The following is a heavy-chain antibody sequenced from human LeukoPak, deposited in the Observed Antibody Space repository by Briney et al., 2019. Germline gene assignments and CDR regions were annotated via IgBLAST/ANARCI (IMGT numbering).Heavy chain of an antibody. J-gene: IGHJ1*01. CDR3: AKDDAWGRYKD. Sequence: PGGSLRLSCAASGFTFSSDAMSWVRQAPGKGLEWVSGISPSGGITYYTDSVKGRFTISRDNSKNTVSLQMNSLRGDDTAVYYCAKDDAWGRYKDWGQGTLVTVSS. D-gene: IGHD3-16*01. V-gene: IGHV3-23*01. CDR1: GFTFSSDA. CDR2: ISPSGGIT.